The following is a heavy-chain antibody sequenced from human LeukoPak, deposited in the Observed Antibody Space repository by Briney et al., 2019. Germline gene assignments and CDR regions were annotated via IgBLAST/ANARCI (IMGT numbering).Heavy chain of an antibody. CDR3: ATQFGVRYFDSHAFDI. V-gene: IGHV1-18*01. Sequence: GASVKVSCKASGYTFTSYGISWVRQAPGQGLEWMGWISAYNGNTNYAQKLQGRVTMTTDTSTSTAYMELRSLRSDDTAVYYCATQFGVRYFDSHAFDIWGQGTMVTVSS. D-gene: IGHD3-9*01. CDR2: ISAYNGNT. CDR1: GYTFTSYG. J-gene: IGHJ3*02.